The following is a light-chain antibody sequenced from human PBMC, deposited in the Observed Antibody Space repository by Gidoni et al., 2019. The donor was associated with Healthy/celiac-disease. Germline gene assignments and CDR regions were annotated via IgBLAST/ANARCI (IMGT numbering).Light chain of an antibody. CDR2: DVS. CDR1: SSDVGGYNY. J-gene: IGLJ2*01. Sequence: QSALTQPASVSGSSGQSITISCTGTSSDVGGYNYVSWYQHHPGKAPKLMIYDVSNRPSGVSNRFSGSKSGNTASLTISGLQAEDEADYYCSSYTSSSTGVFGGGTKLTVL. V-gene: IGLV2-14*03. CDR3: SSYTSSSTGV.